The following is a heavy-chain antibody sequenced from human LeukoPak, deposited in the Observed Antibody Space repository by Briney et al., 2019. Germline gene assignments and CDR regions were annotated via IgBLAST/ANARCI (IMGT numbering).Heavy chain of an antibody. CDR1: GFTFSNFA. CDR2: ISVSGDRT. D-gene: IGHD6-6*01. V-gene: IGHV3-23*01. Sequence: QPGGSLRLSCAASGFTFSNFAMSWLRQAPGKGLEWVSGISVSGDRTYYADSVRGRFTISRGNSKNTLYLQMNSLRGDDTAVYYCAKQSTARSLGEGGQGTLVTVSS. CDR3: AKQSTARSLGE. J-gene: IGHJ4*02.